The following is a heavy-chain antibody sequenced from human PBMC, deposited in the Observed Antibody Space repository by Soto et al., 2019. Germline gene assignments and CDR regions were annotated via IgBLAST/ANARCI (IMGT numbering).Heavy chain of an antibody. V-gene: IGHV4-30-4*01. Sequence: SETLSLTCTVSGGSISSGDYYWSWIRQPPGKGLEWIGYIYYSGSTYYNPSLKSRVTISVDTSKNQFSLKLSSVTAADTAVYYCARGRGREYYDSSGYYYFDYWGQGTLVTVS. J-gene: IGHJ4*02. D-gene: IGHD3-22*01. CDR1: GGSISSGDYY. CDR3: ARGRGREYYDSSGYYYFDY. CDR2: IYYSGST.